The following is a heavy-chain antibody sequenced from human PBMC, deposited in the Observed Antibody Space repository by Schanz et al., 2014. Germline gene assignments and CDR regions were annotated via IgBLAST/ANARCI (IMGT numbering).Heavy chain of an antibody. CDR1: GYTFTSYG. V-gene: IGHV1-18*01. Sequence: QVQLVQSGAEVKKPGVSVKVSCKASGYTFTSYGISWVRQAPGQGLEWMGWISVYNHNKEYDQKFQGRVTMTTDTSTNTAYMELRSLRSDDTAVYYCAKAEYDILTDSYSRLDPWGQGTLVTVSS. J-gene: IGHJ5*02. CDR3: AKAEYDILTDSYSRLDP. CDR2: ISVYNHNK. D-gene: IGHD3-9*01.